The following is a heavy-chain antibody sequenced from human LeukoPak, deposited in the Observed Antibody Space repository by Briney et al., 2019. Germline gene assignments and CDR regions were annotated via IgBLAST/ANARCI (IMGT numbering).Heavy chain of an antibody. CDR3: ARWDIAAAGNNWFDP. CDR1: GYSFTSYW. D-gene: IGHD6-13*01. Sequence: GESLKISCKGSGYSFTSYWIGWVRQMPGKGLEWMGIIYPGDSDTRYSPSFQGQVTISADKSISTAYLQWSSLKASDTAMYYCARWDIAAAGNNWFDPWGQGTLVTVSS. CDR2: IYPGDSDT. J-gene: IGHJ5*02. V-gene: IGHV5-51*01.